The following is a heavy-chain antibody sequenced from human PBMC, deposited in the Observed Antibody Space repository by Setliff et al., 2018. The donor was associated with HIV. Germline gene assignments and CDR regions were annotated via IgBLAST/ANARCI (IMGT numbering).Heavy chain of an antibody. CDR3: ARKPNIVVVVAATNDDDAFDI. J-gene: IGHJ3*02. Sequence: PSETLSLTCAVYGESFSGYYWSWIRQPPGKGLEWIGEINHSGSTNYNPSLKSRVTISVDTSKNQFSLKLSSVTAADTAVYYCARKPNIVVVVAATNDDDAFDIWGQGTMVTVSS. CDR2: INHSGST. V-gene: IGHV4-34*01. D-gene: IGHD2-15*01. CDR1: GESFSGYY.